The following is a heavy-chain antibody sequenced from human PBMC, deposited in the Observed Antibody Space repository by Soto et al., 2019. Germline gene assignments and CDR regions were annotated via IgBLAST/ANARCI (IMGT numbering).Heavy chain of an antibody. CDR2: ISYDGSNK. V-gene: IGHV3-30*18. CDR1: GFTFSSYG. Sequence: QVQLVESGGGVVQPGRSLRLSCAASGFTFSSYGMHWVRQAPGKGLEWVAVISYDGSNKYYADSVKGRFTSSRDNSKNTLYLQMNSLRAEDTAVYYCAKALPHDYWGQGTLVTVSS. J-gene: IGHJ4*02. CDR3: AKALPHDY.